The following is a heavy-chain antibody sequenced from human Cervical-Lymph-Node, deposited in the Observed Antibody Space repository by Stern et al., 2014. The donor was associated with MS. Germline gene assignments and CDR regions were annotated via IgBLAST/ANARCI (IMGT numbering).Heavy chain of an antibody. J-gene: IGHJ4*02. V-gene: IGHV2-70*01. CDR1: GFSLSTTGMC. Sequence: ESGPALVKPTQTLTLTCTFSGFSLSTTGMCLSWIRQPPGKALEWLALLGWDGDKYYSTALKTRLTISKDTSKNQVVLTMTNMAPLDTATYFCVRAREGYYFDYWGQGIPVTVSS. CDR2: LGWDGDK. D-gene: IGHD2-21*01. CDR3: VRAREGYYFDY.